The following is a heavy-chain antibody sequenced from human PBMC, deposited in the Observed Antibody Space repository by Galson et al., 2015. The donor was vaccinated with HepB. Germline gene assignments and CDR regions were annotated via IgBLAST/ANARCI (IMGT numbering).Heavy chain of an antibody. CDR3: ARVMITFGGVVVIGYFDL. D-gene: IGHD3-16*02. Sequence: SVKVSCKASGYTFTSYDISWVRQAPGQGLEWMGWISAYNGNTNYAQKLQGRVTMTTDTSTSTAYMELRSLRSDDTAVYYCARVMITFGGVVVIGYFDLWGRGTLVTVSS. CDR1: GYTFTSYD. J-gene: IGHJ2*01. CDR2: ISAYNGNT. V-gene: IGHV1-18*01.